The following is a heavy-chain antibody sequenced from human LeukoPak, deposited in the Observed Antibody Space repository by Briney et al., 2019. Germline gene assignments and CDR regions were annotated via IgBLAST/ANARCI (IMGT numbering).Heavy chain of an antibody. D-gene: IGHD3-3*01. CDR2: IYSDGRT. J-gene: IGHJ4*02. V-gene: IGHV3-53*01. Sequence: PGGSLRLSCAASGFIVGHNYMSWVRQAPGKGLEWVSVIYSDGRTYYADSVKGRFTISRDNSKNTLYLHMNSLRAEDTAVYYCTGYDFWSGSTLDYWGQGTLVTVSS. CDR1: GFIVGHNY. CDR3: TGYDFWSGSTLDY.